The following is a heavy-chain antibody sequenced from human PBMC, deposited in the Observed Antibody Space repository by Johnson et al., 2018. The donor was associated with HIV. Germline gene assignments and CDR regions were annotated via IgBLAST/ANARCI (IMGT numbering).Heavy chain of an antibody. J-gene: IGHJ3*02. D-gene: IGHD1-26*01. CDR2: ISGSGGST. Sequence: VQLVESGGGVVQPGGSLRLSCAASGFTFSSYAMSWVRQAPGKGLEWVSAISGSGGSTYSADSVKGQFTISRDNSKNTLYLQMNSLRAEDTAVYYCAREGAWEVRPGAFDIWGQGTMVTVSS. CDR3: AREGAWEVRPGAFDI. CDR1: GFTFSSYA. V-gene: IGHV3-23*04.